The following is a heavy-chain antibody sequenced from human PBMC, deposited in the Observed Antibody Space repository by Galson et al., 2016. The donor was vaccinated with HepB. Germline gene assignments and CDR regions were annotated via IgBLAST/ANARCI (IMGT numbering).Heavy chain of an antibody. CDR2: ISYSVST. CDR1: GGSISSGDYY. V-gene: IGHV4-31*03. D-gene: IGHD3-3*01. CDR3: ASVGSLDFWSGFYVPPFDF. J-gene: IGHJ4*02. Sequence: TLSLTCTVSGGSISSGDYYWSWIRQHPGKGLEWIGYISYSVSTYYNPSLKSRVTISVDTSKNQFSLKLSSAAAAETAVYYCASVGSLDFWSGFYVPPFDFWGQGTLVTVSS.